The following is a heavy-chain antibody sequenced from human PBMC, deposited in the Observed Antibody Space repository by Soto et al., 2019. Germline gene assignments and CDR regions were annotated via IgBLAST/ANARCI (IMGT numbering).Heavy chain of an antibody. V-gene: IGHV3-30*18. J-gene: IGHJ4*02. Sequence: QVQLVESGGGVVQPGRSLRLSCGASGFAFSHYGMHWVRQAPGQGLVWVAMISNDAGDATYGDSVRGRFIVSRDNMRSTLFLQMDSLKTEDTAVYYCAKDVLRGYYLENFEYWGQGTLVSVSS. CDR1: GFAFSHYG. D-gene: IGHD3-3*01. CDR3: AKDVLRGYYLENFEY. CDR2: ISNDAGDA.